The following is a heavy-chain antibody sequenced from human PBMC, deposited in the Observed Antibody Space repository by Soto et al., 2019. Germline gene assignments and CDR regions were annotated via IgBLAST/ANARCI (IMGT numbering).Heavy chain of an antibody. CDR3: ARELDGTSQIDI. J-gene: IGHJ4*02. V-gene: IGHV3-21*01. Sequence: EVQLVESGGGLVKPGGSLRLSCAASGFTFSNHGMNWVRQAPGKGLEWVSSISSSSSNIYYGDSVKGRFTISRDNAKSSLSLQMNSLRAEDSAMYYCARELDGTSQIDIWGQGTLVTVSS. CDR1: GFTFSNHG. D-gene: IGHD2-2*01. CDR2: ISSSSSNI.